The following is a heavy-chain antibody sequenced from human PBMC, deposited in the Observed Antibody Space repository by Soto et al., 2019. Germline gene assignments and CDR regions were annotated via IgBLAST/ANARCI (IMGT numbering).Heavy chain of an antibody. CDR2: IHYSGSA. Sequence: QVQLQESGPGLVKPSETLSLTCTVSGGSISSYYWTWMRPPPGKGLEWIGYIHYSGSANSNPSLKSRVTTSIDMSDNHYSLSLISVTAAETAVYYCATGSARSDAEDFDIWGQGTVVNDSS. CDR1: GGSISSYY. CDR3: ATGSARSDAEDFDI. J-gene: IGHJ3*02. V-gene: IGHV4-59*01. D-gene: IGHD3-10*01.